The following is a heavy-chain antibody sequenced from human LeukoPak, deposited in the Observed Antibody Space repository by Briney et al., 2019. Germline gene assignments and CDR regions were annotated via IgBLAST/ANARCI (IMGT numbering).Heavy chain of an antibody. D-gene: IGHD1-1*01. CDR3: ARATTSPPHDYYYYYMDV. J-gene: IGHJ6*03. CDR1: GYTFTGYY. CDR2: INPNSGGT. V-gene: IGHV1-2*02. Sequence: EASVKVSCKASGYTFTGYYMHWVRQAPGQGLEWMGWINPNSGGTNYAQKFQGRVTMTRDTSISTAYMELSRLRSDDTAVYYCARATTSPPHDYYYYYMDVWGKGTTVTVSS.